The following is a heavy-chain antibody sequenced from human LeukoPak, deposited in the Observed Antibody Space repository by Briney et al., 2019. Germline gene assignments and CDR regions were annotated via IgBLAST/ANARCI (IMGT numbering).Heavy chain of an antibody. V-gene: IGHV1-8*01. CDR3: ARYVRLVARLYYYYGMDV. CDR2: MNPNSDNT. Sequence: ASVKVSCTASGYTFTSYDIHWVRQATGQGLEWMGWMNPNSDNTGYAQKFQGRVTMTRNTSISTAYMELSSLRSEDTAVYYCARYVRLVARLYYYYGMDVWGQGTTVTVSS. D-gene: IGHD2-15*01. J-gene: IGHJ6*02. CDR1: GYTFTSYD.